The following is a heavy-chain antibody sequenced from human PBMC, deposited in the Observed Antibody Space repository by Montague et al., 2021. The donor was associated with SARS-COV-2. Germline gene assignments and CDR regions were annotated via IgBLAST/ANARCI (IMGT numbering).Heavy chain of an antibody. D-gene: IGHD3-22*01. CDR3: ARGAPTITMIVVVFTGAGWYFDL. V-gene: IGHV4-59*01. CDR2: IYYNGTT. J-gene: IGHJ2*01. Sequence: SETLSLTCTVSGGSISSYYWSWIRQPPGKGLEWIGYIYYNGTTNYSPSLKGRVSISVDTSKNQFSLEMNSVTAADMAVYYCARGAPTITMIVVVFTGAGWYFDLWGRGTLVTVSS. CDR1: GGSISSYY.